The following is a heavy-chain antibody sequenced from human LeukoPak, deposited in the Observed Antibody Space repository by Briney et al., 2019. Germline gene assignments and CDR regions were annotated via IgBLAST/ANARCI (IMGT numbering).Heavy chain of an antibody. CDR2: IVVGSGNT. V-gene: IGHV1-58*02. D-gene: IGHD3-3*01. Sequence: SVKVSCKASGFTFTSSAMQWVRQARGQRLEWIGWIVVGSGNTNYAQKFQERVTITRDMSTSTAYMELSSLRSEDTAVYYCAAGHDFWSGYPYLDYWGQGTLVTVSS. CDR1: GFTFTSSA. CDR3: AAGHDFWSGYPYLDY. J-gene: IGHJ4*02.